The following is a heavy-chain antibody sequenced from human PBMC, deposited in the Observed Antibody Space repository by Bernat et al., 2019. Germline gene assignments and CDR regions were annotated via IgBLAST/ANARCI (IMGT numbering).Heavy chain of an antibody. CDR1: GGSISSYY. CDR2: IYYSGST. Sequence: QLQLKESGPGLVKTSETLSLTCTVSGGSISSYYWSWIRQPPGKGLEWIGYIYYSGSTNYNPSLKSRVTISVDTSKNQFSLKLSSVTAADTAVYYCASVYYYDSSGYYPQYFQHWGQGTLVTVSS. CDR3: ASVYYYDSSGYYPQYFQH. V-gene: IGHV4-59*01. J-gene: IGHJ1*01. D-gene: IGHD3-22*01.